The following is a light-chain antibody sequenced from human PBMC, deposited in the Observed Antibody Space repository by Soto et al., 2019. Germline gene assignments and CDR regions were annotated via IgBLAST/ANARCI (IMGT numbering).Light chain of an antibody. CDR1: SSVVGGYNY. CDR2: DVS. V-gene: IGLV2-14*01. CDR3: SSYTSSIPYV. Sequence: SALTQPASVSGSPGQSITISCTGTSSVVGGYNYVSWYQQHPGKAPKLMIYDVSNRPSGVSNRFSGSKSGNTASLTISGLQAEDEADYYCSSYTSSIPYVFGTGTKVTVL. J-gene: IGLJ1*01.